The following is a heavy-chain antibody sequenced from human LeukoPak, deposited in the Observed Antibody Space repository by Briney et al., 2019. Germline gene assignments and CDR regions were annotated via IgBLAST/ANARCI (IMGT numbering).Heavy chain of an antibody. D-gene: IGHD6-6*01. Sequence: PSETLSLTCTVSGDSISDDYYTWIRQPPGKGLEWIGYIYYSGSTNYNPSLKSRVTISVDTSKNQFSLKLSSVTAADTAVYYCARGTYSSSPELDYWGQGTLVTVSS. CDR2: IYYSGST. CDR1: GDSISDDY. V-gene: IGHV4-59*01. CDR3: ARGTYSSSPELDY. J-gene: IGHJ4*02.